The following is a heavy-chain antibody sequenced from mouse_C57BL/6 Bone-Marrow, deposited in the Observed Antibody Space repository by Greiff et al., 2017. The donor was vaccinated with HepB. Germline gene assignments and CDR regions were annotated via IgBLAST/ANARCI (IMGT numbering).Heavy chain of an antibody. V-gene: IGHV5-12*01. J-gene: IGHJ2*01. CDR1: GFTFSDYY. D-gene: IGHD1-1*01. Sequence: EVQLVESGGGLVQPGGSLKLSCAASGFTFSDYYMYWVRQTPEKRLEWVAYISNGGGSTYYPDTVKGRFTISRDNAKNTLYLQMSRLKSEDTAMYYCARHTVVVNWGQGTTLTVSS. CDR2: ISNGGGST. CDR3: ARHTVVVN.